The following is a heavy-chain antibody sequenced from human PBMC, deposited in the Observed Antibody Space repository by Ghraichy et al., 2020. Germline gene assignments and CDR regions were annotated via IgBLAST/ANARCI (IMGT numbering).Heavy chain of an antibody. CDR1: GGSFSGYY. Sequence: SETLSLTCAVYGGSFSGYYWSWIRQPPGKGLEWIGEINHSGSTNYNPSLKSRVTISVDTSKNQFFLKLSSVTAADTAVYYCARFWDYYDSSAPFDYWGQGTLVTVSS. CDR3: ARFWDYYDSSAPFDY. CDR2: INHSGST. J-gene: IGHJ4*02. D-gene: IGHD3-22*01. V-gene: IGHV4-34*01.